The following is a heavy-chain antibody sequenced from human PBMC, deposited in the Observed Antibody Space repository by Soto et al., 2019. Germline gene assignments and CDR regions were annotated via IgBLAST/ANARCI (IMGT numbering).Heavy chain of an antibody. J-gene: IGHJ6*03. CDR1: GFTFSNAW. Sequence: EVQLVESGGGLVKPGGSLRLSCAASGFTFSNAWMSWVRQAPGKGLEWGGRIKSKTDGGTTDYAAPVEGRITISREDANNTLYLQMNSLKTEDTAVYYCTSSGYYYYYYMDVWGKGTTVTVSS. D-gene: IGHD3-10*01. V-gene: IGHV3-15*01. CDR3: TSSGYYYYYYMDV. CDR2: IKSKTDGGTT.